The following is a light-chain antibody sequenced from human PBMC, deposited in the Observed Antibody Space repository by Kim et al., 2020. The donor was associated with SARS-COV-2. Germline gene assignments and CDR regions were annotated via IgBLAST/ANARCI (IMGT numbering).Light chain of an antibody. CDR3: SAWDSNLSAWV. CDR1: SNDVGDKA. CDR2: RKN. Sequence: PTAGITRKGDSNDVGDKAEGGLQQHQGPPPKALSSRKNNRPTGSSVRLSASRSGNTAALTITGLQDDDEADYYCSAWDSNLSAWVFGGGTQLTVL. V-gene: IGLV10-54*01. J-gene: IGLJ3*02.